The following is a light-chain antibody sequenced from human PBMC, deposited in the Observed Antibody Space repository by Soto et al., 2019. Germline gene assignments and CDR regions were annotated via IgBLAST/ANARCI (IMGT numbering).Light chain of an antibody. CDR1: SSDVGGYNY. J-gene: IGLJ1*01. CDR3: SSQTISSSPYG. V-gene: IGLV2-14*01. Sequence: QSVLTQPPSVSGSPGQSTTISCTGTSSDVGGYNYVSWYQQHPGKAPKLMIYEVSNRPSGVSNRFSGSKSGNTASLTISGLQAEDDFDYYCSSQTISSSPYGCGTGTKVTV. CDR2: EVS.